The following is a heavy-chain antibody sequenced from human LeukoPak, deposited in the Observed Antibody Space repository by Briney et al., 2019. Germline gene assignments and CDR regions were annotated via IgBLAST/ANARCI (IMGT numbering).Heavy chain of an antibody. D-gene: IGHD4-17*01. V-gene: IGHV3-23*01. CDR3: AGLDYGDYLPHY. J-gene: IGHJ4*02. Sequence: GGSLRLSCAASGFTFSSYALSWVRQAPGKGLERVSAISGSGGSTYYADSVKGRFTISRDNSKNTLYLQMNSLRAEDTAVYYCAGLDYGDYLPHYWGQGTLVTVSS. CDR1: GFTFSSYA. CDR2: ISGSGGST.